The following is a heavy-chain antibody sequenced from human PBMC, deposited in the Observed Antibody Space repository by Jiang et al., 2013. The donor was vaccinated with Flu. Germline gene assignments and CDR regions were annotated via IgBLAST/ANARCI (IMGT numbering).Heavy chain of an antibody. D-gene: IGHD3-16*01. J-gene: IGHJ3*02. CDR3: AREGGGTVFHALDI. CDR1: GFTFSSYG. V-gene: IGHV3-33*01. Sequence: QLVESGGGVVQPGRSLRLSCAASGFTFSSYGMHWVRQAPGKGLEWVAVIWYDGSNKYYADSVKGRFTISRDNSKNTLYLQMNSLRAEDTAVYYCAREGGGTVFHALDIWGQGTMVTVSS. CDR2: IWYDGSNK.